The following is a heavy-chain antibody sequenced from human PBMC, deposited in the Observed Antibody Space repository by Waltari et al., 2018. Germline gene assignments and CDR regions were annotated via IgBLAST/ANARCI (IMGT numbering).Heavy chain of an antibody. D-gene: IGHD6-25*01. Sequence: QLQLQESGPGLVKPSETLSLTCTVSGGSISSSNWWSWVRQPPGKGLEWIGEIYHSGSTNYNPSLKSRVTISVDKSKNQFSLKLSSVTAADTAVYYCASSRLSAYYGMDVWGQGTTVTVSS. J-gene: IGHJ6*02. V-gene: IGHV4-4*02. CDR2: IYHSGST. CDR1: GGSISSSNW. CDR3: ASSRLSAYYGMDV.